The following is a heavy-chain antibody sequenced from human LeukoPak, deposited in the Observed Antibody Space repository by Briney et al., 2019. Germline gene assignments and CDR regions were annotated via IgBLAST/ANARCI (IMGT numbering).Heavy chain of an antibody. D-gene: IGHD1-26*01. J-gene: IGHJ5*02. CDR2: ISAFNGNT. V-gene: IGHV1-18*01. Sequence: ASVKVSCKASGYTFTSYSISWVRQAPGQGLEWMGWISAFNGNTNYAQKLQGRVTMTTDTSTSTAYMELRSLRSDDAAVYYCARVVGATTTDWFDPWGQGTLVTVSS. CDR1: GYTFTSYS. CDR3: ARVVGATTTDWFDP.